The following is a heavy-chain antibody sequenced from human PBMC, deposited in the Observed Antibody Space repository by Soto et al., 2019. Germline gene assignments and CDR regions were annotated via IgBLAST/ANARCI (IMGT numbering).Heavy chain of an antibody. CDR3: ARDLNYDNFIGMDV. J-gene: IGHJ6*02. CDR1: GFTFSSYS. D-gene: IGHD3-9*01. CDR2: ISSSSSTI. V-gene: IGHV3-48*01. Sequence: GGSLRLSCAASGFTFSSYSMNWVRQAPGKGLEWVSYISSSSSTIYYADSVKGRFTISRDNAKNSLYLQMNSLRAEDTAVYYCARDLNYDNFIGMDVWGQGTTVTVS.